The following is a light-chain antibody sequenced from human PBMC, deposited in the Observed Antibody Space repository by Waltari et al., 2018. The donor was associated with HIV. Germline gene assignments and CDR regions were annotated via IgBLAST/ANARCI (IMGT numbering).Light chain of an antibody. CDR3: CSYAGSYTWV. CDR1: SLHVGGYNY. Sequence: QSALTQPRSVSGSPGQSVTISCTGTSLHVGGYNYVSWFHQHPGKAPKLIIYDVTQRPSGAPDRFSASKSGNTASLTISGLQAGDEADYFCCSYAGSYTWVFGTGTELTVL. J-gene: IGLJ3*02. CDR2: DVT. V-gene: IGLV2-11*01.